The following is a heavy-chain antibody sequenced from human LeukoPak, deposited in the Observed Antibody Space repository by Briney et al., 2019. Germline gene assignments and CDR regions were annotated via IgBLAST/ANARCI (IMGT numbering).Heavy chain of an antibody. CDR1: GYSLSSGYY. CDR3: ARAALRTPLTYFDY. Sequence: SETLSLTCTVSGYSLSSGYYWGWIREPPGTGLEWIGSIYYSGSTHYNPSLKSRVTISVDTSKNHFSLKLYSVTAADTAVYYCARAALRTPLTYFDYWGQGTLVTVSS. V-gene: IGHV4-38-2*02. D-gene: IGHD5-12*01. CDR2: IYYSGST. J-gene: IGHJ4*02.